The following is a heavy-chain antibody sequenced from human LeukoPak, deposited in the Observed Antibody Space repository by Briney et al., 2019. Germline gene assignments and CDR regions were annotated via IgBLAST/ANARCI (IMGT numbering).Heavy chain of an antibody. Sequence: GRSLRLSCAASGFTFSSYGMHWVRQAPGKGLEWVAVIWYDGSNKYYADSVKGRFTTSRDNSKNTLYLQMSSLRAEDTAVFYCAKGLDERIVGPTSVVDYWGQGTLVTVSS. CDR2: IWYDGSNK. V-gene: IGHV3-33*06. CDR3: AKGLDERIVGPTSVVDY. D-gene: IGHD1-26*01. J-gene: IGHJ4*02. CDR1: GFTFSSYG.